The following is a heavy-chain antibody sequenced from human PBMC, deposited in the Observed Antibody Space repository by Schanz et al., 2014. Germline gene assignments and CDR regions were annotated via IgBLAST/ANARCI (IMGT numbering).Heavy chain of an antibody. CDR1: GFTVSSNH. Sequence: EVQLLESGGGLVQPGGSLRLSCAVSGFTVSSNHMSWVRQAPGKGLEWVSVIYSGIGAYYADSVKDRFTVSRDNSKNTVYLQMNSLRAEDTAVYYCARANYRRKINFDYWGRGTLVTVSS. J-gene: IGHJ4*02. V-gene: IGHV3-66*01. CDR3: ARANYRRKINFDY. D-gene: IGHD3-10*01. CDR2: IYSGIGA.